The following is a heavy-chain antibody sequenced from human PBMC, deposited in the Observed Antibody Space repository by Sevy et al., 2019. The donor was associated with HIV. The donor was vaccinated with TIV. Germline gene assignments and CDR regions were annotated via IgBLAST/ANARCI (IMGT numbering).Heavy chain of an antibody. CDR2: FDPEDGET. Sequence: ASVKVSCKVSGYTLTKLGMHWVRQAPGKGLEWMGSFDPEDGETIYAQKFQGRLTMTEDTSTDTAYMDLSSLRSEDTAVYFCATTQEYYESSGSPFDYWGQGTVVTVSS. CDR1: GYTLTKLG. D-gene: IGHD3-22*01. J-gene: IGHJ4*02. CDR3: ATTQEYYESSGSPFDY. V-gene: IGHV1-24*01.